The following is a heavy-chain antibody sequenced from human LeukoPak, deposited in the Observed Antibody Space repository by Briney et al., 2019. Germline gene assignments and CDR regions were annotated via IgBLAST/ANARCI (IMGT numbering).Heavy chain of an antibody. CDR1: GFTFNTYS. CDR3: ARCRDGYNPDY. J-gene: IGHJ4*02. CDR2: ISSTSTYI. V-gene: IGHV3-21*01. D-gene: IGHD5-24*01. Sequence: PGGSLRLSCAASGFTFNTYSMKWVRQAPGKGLEWVSSISSTSTYIYYADSMKRRFTISRDHAKNSLFLQMNSLRAEDTAVYYCARCRDGYNPDYWGQGTLVTVSS.